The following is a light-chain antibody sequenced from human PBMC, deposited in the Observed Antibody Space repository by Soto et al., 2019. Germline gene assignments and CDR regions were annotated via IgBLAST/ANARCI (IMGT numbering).Light chain of an antibody. CDR3: QQADSFPSIT. V-gene: IGKV1D-12*01. J-gene: IGKJ5*01. CDR1: QDISGW. CDR2: AAY. Sequence: DIQMTQSPSSVSASVGDRVTFTCRASQDISGWLAWYQQKPGRAPKLLISAAYTLEKWVPPRFSGSGSGTDFTLTISSLQPEDSATYFCQQADSFPSITFGQGTRLEIK.